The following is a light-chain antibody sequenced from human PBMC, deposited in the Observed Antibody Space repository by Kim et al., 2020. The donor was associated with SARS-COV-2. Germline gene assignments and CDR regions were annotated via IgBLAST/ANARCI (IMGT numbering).Light chain of an antibody. J-gene: IGLJ3*02. CDR2: EDN. CDR1: SGSIASNY. Sequence: GKTLTISCTRSSGSIASNYVQWYQQRPGSAPTTVIYEDNQRPSGVPDRFSGSIDSSSNSASLTISGLKTEDEADYYCQSYDSSNQVFGGGTKLTVL. V-gene: IGLV6-57*03. CDR3: QSYDSSNQV.